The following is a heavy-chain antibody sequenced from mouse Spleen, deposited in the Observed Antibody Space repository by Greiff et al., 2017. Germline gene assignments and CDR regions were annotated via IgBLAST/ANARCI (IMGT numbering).Heavy chain of an antibody. J-gene: IGHJ4*01. V-gene: IGHV1-42*01. CDR3: ALEGYGNYEGYAMDY. Sequence: EVQLQQSGPELVKPGASVKISCKASGYSFTGYYMNWVKQSPEKSLEWIGEINPSTGGTTYNQKFKAKATLTVDKSSSTAYMQLKSLTSEDSAVYYCALEGYGNYEGYAMDYWGQGTSVTVSS. CDR1: GYSFTGYY. CDR2: INPSTGGT. D-gene: IGHD2-1*01.